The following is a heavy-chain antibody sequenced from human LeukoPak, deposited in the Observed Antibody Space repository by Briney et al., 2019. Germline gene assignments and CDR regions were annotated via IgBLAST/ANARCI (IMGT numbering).Heavy chain of an antibody. J-gene: IGHJ4*02. Sequence: ASVKVSCKASGYTFTSYGISWVRQAPGQGLEWMGWISAYNGNTNYAQKLQGRVTMTTDTSTSTAYMELRSLRSDDTAVYYCATSRGGYYDIRSPPGGDRWGQGTLVTVSS. CDR2: ISAYNGNT. V-gene: IGHV1-18*01. CDR3: ATSRGGYYDIRSPPGGDR. D-gene: IGHD3-22*01. CDR1: GYTFTSYG.